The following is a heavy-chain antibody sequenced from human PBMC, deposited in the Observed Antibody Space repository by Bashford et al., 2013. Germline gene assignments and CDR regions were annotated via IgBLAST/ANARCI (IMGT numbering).Heavy chain of an antibody. J-gene: IGHJ5*02. CDR2: ISSSSSYI. CDR3: ARRVSMGEAHTAAQEHWLDP. Sequence: VRQAPGKGLEWVSSISSSSSYIYYADSVKGRFTISRDNAKNSLYLQMNSLRAEDTAVYYCARRVSMGEAHTAAQEHWLDPWGQGTLVTVSS. D-gene: IGHD5-18*01. V-gene: IGHV3-21*01.